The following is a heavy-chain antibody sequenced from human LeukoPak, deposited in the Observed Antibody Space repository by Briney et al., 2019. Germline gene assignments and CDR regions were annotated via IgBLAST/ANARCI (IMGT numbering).Heavy chain of an antibody. CDR1: GFTFSTYA. V-gene: IGHV3-23*01. CDR3: ARAYGSGIGSGTTFGP. J-gene: IGHJ5*02. CDR2: LTGGGDST. D-gene: IGHD3-10*01. Sequence: PGGSLRLSCAASGFTFSTYAMNWVRQAPGKGLEWVSGLTGGGDSTKYADSVKDRFTISRDNSKNTLYLQMNSLRAEDTAIYYCARAYGSGIGSGTTFGPWGQGTLVTVSS.